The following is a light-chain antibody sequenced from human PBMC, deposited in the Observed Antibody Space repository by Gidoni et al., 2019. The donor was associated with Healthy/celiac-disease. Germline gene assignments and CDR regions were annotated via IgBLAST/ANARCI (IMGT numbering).Light chain of an antibody. CDR1: QSVSSSS. Sequence: DIVLTQSPGTLSLSPGDRATLSCRASQSVSSSSLAWYHQKPGQAPRLLIYGASSRATGIPDRFSGSGSGTDFTLTISRLEPEDFAVYSCQQYGSSPITFXQXTRLEIK. CDR3: QQYGSSPIT. V-gene: IGKV3-20*01. J-gene: IGKJ5*01. CDR2: GAS.